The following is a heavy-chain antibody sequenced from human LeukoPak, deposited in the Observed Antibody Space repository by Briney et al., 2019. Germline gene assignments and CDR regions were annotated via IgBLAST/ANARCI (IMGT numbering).Heavy chain of an antibody. J-gene: IGHJ6*02. D-gene: IGHD4-11*01. CDR1: GGTFSSYA. CDR2: IIPIFGTA. CDR3: ARDFPDYSNYYYYGMDV. V-gene: IGHV1-69*13. Sequence: ASVKVSCKASGGTFSSYAISWVRQAPGQGLEWMGGIIPIFGTANYAQKFQGGVTITADESTSTAYMELSSLRSEDTAVYYCARDFPDYSNYYYYGMDVWGQGTTVTVSS.